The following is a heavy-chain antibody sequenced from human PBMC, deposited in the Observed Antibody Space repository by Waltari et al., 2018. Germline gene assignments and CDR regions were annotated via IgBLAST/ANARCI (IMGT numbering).Heavy chain of an antibody. CDR3: ARGLARGIHPYYYMDV. J-gene: IGHJ6*03. CDR2: ATTYTENT. Sequence: QLVQSGSEVKKPGASVKVSCKTSGYDFTGDGINWVRQAPGKGLGWRGWATTYTENTNKDEKFRGRSTVTTDTSTRTAYMERRNLRSDDTAVYYCARGLARGIHPYYYMDVWGQGTTVTVSS. CDR1: GYDFTGDG. D-gene: IGHD3-10*01. V-gene: IGHV1-18*01.